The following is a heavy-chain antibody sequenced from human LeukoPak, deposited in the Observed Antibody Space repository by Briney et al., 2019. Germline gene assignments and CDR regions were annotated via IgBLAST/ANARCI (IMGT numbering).Heavy chain of an antibody. CDR2: INTNTGNS. D-gene: IGHD6-6*01. J-gene: IGHJ6*04. CDR3: ARQPSIADRPYYHYMDV. V-gene: IGHV7-4-1*02. Sequence: ASVKVSCKASGYNFGISSMNWVRQAPGQGLEWMGWINTNTGNSTYAQGFTGRFVLSLDTSVSTAYLQISSLKVEDSAIYYCARQPSIADRPYYHYMDVWGKGTTVTVSS. CDR1: GYNFGISS.